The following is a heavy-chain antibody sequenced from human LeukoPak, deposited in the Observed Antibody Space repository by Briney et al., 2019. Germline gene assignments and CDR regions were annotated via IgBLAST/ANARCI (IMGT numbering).Heavy chain of an antibody. CDR3: ARDDYGVFDAFDV. D-gene: IGHD3-16*01. Sequence: SETLSLTCTVSGGSISSHYWTWIRQPPGKGLEWIGYIYNTGSTNYNPSLKSRATISLDTSKNQFSLKLTSVTAADTAIYFCARDDYGVFDAFDVWGQGTVVTVSS. J-gene: IGHJ3*01. CDR2: IYNTGST. CDR1: GGSISSHY. V-gene: IGHV4-59*08.